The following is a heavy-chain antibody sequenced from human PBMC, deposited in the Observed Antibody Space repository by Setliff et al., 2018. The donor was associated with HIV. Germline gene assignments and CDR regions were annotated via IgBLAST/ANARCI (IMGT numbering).Heavy chain of an antibody. V-gene: IGHV4-34*01. CDR3: ARGRDPYKVGNY. CDR1: GGSFSGHY. Sequence: SETLSLTCAVYGGSFSGHYWTWVRQPPGKGLEWIGEIHPSGSTYYSPSLDSRVTLSLDTSKNQFSLRLTSVTAADTAMYYCARGRDPYKVGNYWGQGTLVTVSS. D-gene: IGHD5-12*01. J-gene: IGHJ4*02. CDR2: IHPSGST.